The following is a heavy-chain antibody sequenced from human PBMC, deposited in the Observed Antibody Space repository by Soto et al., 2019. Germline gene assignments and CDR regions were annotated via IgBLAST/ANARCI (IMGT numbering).Heavy chain of an antibody. V-gene: IGHV3-48*03. CDR3: ATRSGGGGAFDF. D-gene: IGHD3-10*01. J-gene: IGHJ3*01. CDR2: ISSSGSNI. CDR1: GFTFSSYE. Sequence: EVQLVESGGGLVQPGGSLRLSCAASGFTFSSYEMNWVRQAPGKGLEWVSYISSSGSNIYYADSVQGRFTISRDNAKNPLYRQRNSLRAEDTAVYYCATRSGGGGAFDFWGQGTMVTVSS.